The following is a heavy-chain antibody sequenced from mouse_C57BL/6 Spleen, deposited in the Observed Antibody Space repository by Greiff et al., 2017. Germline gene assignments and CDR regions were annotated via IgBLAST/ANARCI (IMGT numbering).Heavy chain of an antibody. V-gene: IGHV14-3*01. J-gene: IGHJ1*03. Sequence: VQLQQSVAELVRPGASVKLSCTASGFNIKNTYMPWVKQRPEQGLEWIGRIDPANGNTKYAPKFQGKATITADTSSNTAYLQLSSLTSEDTARYDCARSNYYGIYGDFDDWGTGTTLTVSS. D-gene: IGHD1-1*01. CDR3: ARSNYYGIYGDFDD. CDR2: IDPANGNT. CDR1: GFNIKNTY.